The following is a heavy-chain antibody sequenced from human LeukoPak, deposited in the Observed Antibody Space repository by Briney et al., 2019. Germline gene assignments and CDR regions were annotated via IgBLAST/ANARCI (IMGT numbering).Heavy chain of an antibody. CDR1: GGTFSSYA. D-gene: IGHD3-22*01. J-gene: IGHJ6*03. V-gene: IGHV1-69*05. CDR3: AREDRYYYDSSGSYYYYYYMDV. Sequence: ASVKVSCKASGGTFSSYAISRVRQAPGQGLEWMGRIIPIFGTANYAQKFQGRVTITTDESTSTAYMELSSLRSEDTAVYYCAREDRYYYDSSGSYYYYYYMDVWGKGTTVTVSS. CDR2: IIPIFGTA.